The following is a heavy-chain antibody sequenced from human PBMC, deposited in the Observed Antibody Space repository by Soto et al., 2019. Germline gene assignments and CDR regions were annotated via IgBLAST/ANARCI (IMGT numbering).Heavy chain of an antibody. Sequence: SVKVSCKVSGYTLTELSMHWVRQAPGKGLEWMGGFDPEDGETIYAQKFQGRVTMTEDTSTDTAYMELSSLRSEDTAVYYCATGTAPYYDFWSGYYVYWGQGTLVTVSS. CDR2: FDPEDGET. V-gene: IGHV1-24*01. CDR3: ATGTAPYYDFWSGYYVY. CDR1: GYTLTELS. J-gene: IGHJ4*02. D-gene: IGHD3-3*01.